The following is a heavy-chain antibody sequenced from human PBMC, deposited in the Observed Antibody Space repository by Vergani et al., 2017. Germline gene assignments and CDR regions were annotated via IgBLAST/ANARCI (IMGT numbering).Heavy chain of an antibody. V-gene: IGHV1-18*04. Sequence: QVQLVQSGAEVKKPGASVKVSCKASGYTFTSYGISWVRQAPGQGLEWMGWISAYNGNTNYAQKLQGRVTMTTDTATSTAYMELRSLRSDDTAVYYCARVMRGLYYGSGSYSYYGMDVGGQGTTVTVSS. J-gene: IGHJ6*02. CDR1: GYTFTSYG. D-gene: IGHD3-10*01. CDR2: ISAYNGNT. CDR3: ARVMRGLYYGSGSYSYYGMDV.